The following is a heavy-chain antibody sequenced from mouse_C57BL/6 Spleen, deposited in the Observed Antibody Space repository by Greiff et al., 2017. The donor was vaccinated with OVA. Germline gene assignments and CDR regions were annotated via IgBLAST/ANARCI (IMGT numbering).Heavy chain of an antibody. CDR2: INPNNGGT. J-gene: IGHJ1*03. D-gene: IGHD4-1*01. CDR1: GYTFTDYN. V-gene: IGHV1-22*01. CDR3: ARELTGTVWYFDV. Sequence: VQLQQSGPELVKPGASVKMSCKASGYTFTDYNMHWVKQSHGKSLEWIGYINPNNGGTSYNQKFKGKATLTVNKSSSTAYMELRSLTSEDSAVYYCARELTGTVWYFDVWGTGTTVTVSS.